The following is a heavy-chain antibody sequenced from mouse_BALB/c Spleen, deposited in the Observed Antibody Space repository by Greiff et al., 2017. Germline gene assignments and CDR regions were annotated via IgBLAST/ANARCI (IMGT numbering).Heavy chain of an antibody. CDR1: GYTFTDYW. CDR3: AKEGYYDDCWFAY. V-gene: IGHV1-69*01. J-gene: IGHJ3*01. Sequence: QVQLQQPGAELVMPGASVKMSCKASGYTFTDYWMHWVKQRPGQGLEWIGAIDTSDSYTSYNQKFKGKATLTVDESSSTAYMQLSSLTSEDSAVYYCAKEGYYDDCWFAYWGQGTLVTVSA. CDR2: IDTSDSYT. D-gene: IGHD2-13*01.